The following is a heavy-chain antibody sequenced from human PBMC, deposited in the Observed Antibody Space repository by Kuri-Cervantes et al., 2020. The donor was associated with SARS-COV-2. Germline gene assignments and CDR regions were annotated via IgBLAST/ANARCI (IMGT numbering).Heavy chain of an antibody. V-gene: IGHV3-72*01. CDR2: STNKATNYIK. CDR3: ARHNRNIVLMVYDYGVDV. D-gene: IGHD2-8*01. J-gene: IGHJ6*02. CDR1: GFTLSDHY. Sequence: GESLKISGAVSGFTLSDHYMDWVRQAPGKGLEWLARSTNKATNYIKAYAASVRGRFAISRDDSEKSLYLQMNSLKTEDTAVYYCARHNRNIVLMVYDYGVDVWGQGTTVTVFS.